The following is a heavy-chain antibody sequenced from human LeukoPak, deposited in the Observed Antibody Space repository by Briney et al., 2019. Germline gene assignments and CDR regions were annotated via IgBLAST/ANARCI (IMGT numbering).Heavy chain of an antibody. J-gene: IGHJ4*02. Sequence: PSETLSLTCTVSGGSIRSYYWSWIRQRPGKGLEWIGYIYYSGTTNYNPSLKSRVTISVDTSKNQFSLKLSSVTAADTAVYYCARDLGSYYGSGSFGHFDYWGQGTLVTVSS. CDR2: IYYSGTT. D-gene: IGHD3-10*01. V-gene: IGHV4-59*01. CDR3: ARDLGSYYGSGSFGHFDY. CDR1: GGSIRSYY.